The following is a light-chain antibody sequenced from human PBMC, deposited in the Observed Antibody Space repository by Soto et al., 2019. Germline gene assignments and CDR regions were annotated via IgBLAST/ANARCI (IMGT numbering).Light chain of an antibody. CDR2: STT. CDR3: LLYYGSPQPNWV. J-gene: IGLJ3*02. CDR1: TGSVTSGYY. V-gene: IGLV7-43*01. Sequence: QAVVTQEPSLTVSPGGTVTLTCASSTGSVTSGYYPNWFQQKPGQAPRPLIYSTTNKHSWTPARFSGSLLGGKAALTLSGVQPEDEAEYYCLLYYGSPQPNWVFGGGTKVTVL.